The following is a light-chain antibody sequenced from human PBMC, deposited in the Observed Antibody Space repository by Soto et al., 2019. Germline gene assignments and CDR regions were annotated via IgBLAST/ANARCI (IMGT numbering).Light chain of an antibody. CDR2: GIS. CDR1: QSVSAN. J-gene: IGKJ1*01. CDR3: QQHNIWPPWT. Sequence: EIVLTQSPAALSVSLGEGVTLSCRASQSVSANLAWYQQRPGQAPRLLIYGISTRAPDTPDRFSGSGSATEFTLTISSLQSEDSAVYYCQQHNIWPPWTFGQGTKVEIK. V-gene: IGKV3-15*01.